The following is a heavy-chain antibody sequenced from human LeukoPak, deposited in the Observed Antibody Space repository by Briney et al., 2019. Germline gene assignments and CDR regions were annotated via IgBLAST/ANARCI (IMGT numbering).Heavy chain of an antibody. Sequence: GGSLRLSCAASGFTVSSNYMSWVRQAPGKGLEWVSVIYSGGSTYYADSVKGRFTISRDNSKNTLYLQMNSLRAEDTAVYYCARTYSSSQLGYYYYMDVWGKGTTVTVSS. CDR2: IYSGGST. CDR3: ARTYSSSQLGYYYYMDV. CDR1: GFTVSSNY. V-gene: IGHV3-53*01. D-gene: IGHD6-13*01. J-gene: IGHJ6*03.